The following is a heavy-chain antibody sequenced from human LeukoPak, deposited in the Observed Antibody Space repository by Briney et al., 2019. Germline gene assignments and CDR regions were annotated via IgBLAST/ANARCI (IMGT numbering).Heavy chain of an antibody. CDR2: IYYGGST. J-gene: IGHJ4*02. CDR1: GGFISSSSYS. CDR3: ARHSSSWNYYFDY. V-gene: IGHV4-39*01. D-gene: IGHD6-13*01. Sequence: SETLSLTCTVSGGFISSSSYSWGWIRQPPGKGLEWIGSIYYGGSTYYNSSLKSRVTISVDTSKNHLSLKLSSVTAADTAVYYCARHSSSWNYYFDYWGQGTLVTVSS.